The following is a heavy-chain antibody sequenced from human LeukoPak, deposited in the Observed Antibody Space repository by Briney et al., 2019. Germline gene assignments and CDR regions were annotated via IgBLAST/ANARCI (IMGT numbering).Heavy chain of an antibody. D-gene: IGHD1-1*01. V-gene: IGHV1-46*01. J-gene: IGHJ3*02. CDR2: INPSGGST. CDR1: GYTFTSYY. Sequence: GASVKVSCKASGYTFTSYYMHWVRQATGQGLEWMGIINPSGGSTSYAQKFQGRVTMTRDTTTSTVYMELSSLRSEDTAVYYCARDVDDEDAFDIWGQGTMVTVSS. CDR3: ARDVDDEDAFDI.